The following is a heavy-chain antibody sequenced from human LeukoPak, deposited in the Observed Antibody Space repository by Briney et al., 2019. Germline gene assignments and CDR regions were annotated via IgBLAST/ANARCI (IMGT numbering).Heavy chain of an antibody. CDR2: IIPIFGTA. J-gene: IGHJ4*02. CDR3: ASTLGGYYFDY. V-gene: IGHV1-69*05. D-gene: IGHD3-10*01. Sequence: VASVKVSCKASGGTFSSYAISWVRQAPGQGLEWMGRIIPIFGTANYAQKFQGRVTITTDESTSTAYMELSSLRSEDTAVYYCASTLGGYYFDYWDQGTLVTVSS. CDR1: GGTFSSYA.